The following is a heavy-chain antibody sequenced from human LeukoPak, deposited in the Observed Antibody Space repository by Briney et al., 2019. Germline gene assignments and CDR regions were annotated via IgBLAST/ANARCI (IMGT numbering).Heavy chain of an antibody. CDR3: TELVGATRGIDN. D-gene: IGHD1-26*01. Sequence: GGSLRLSCVASGFTFNNHGMHWVRQAPGKGLEWVALIWSGGSNIFYTDSVKGRFSISRGDSKNTLYLQMNSLRVEDTAVYYCTELVGATRGIDNWGQGTLVTVSS. J-gene: IGHJ4*02. CDR2: IWSGGSNI. CDR1: GFTFNNHG. V-gene: IGHV3-33*01.